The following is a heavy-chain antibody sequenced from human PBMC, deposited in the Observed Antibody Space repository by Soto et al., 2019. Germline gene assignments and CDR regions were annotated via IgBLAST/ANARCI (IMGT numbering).Heavy chain of an antibody. D-gene: IGHD3-22*01. Sequence: GESLKISCKGSGYSFTSYWISWVRQMPGKGLEWMGRIDPSDSYTNYSPSFQGHVTISADKSISTAYLQWSSLKASDTAMYYCARHGSSYYYDSSGQRGWYDPWSQGTLVTVSS. CDR2: IDPSDSYT. J-gene: IGHJ5*02. CDR3: ARHGSSYYYDSSGQRGWYDP. CDR1: GYSFTSYW. V-gene: IGHV5-10-1*01.